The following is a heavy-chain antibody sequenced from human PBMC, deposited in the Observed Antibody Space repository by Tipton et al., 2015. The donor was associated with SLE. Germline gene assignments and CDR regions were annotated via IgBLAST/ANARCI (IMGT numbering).Heavy chain of an antibody. J-gene: IGHJ3*02. CDR1: GFTVSSNY. Sequence: SLRLSCAASGFTVSSNYMSWVRQAPGKGLEWVSVIYSGGSTYYADSVKGRFTISRDNSKNTLYLQINSLRAEDTAVYYCARAGYCGGDCYQGAFDIWGQGTMVTVSS. CDR2: IYSGGST. CDR3: ARAGYCGGDCYQGAFDI. D-gene: IGHD2-21*01. V-gene: IGHV3-53*01.